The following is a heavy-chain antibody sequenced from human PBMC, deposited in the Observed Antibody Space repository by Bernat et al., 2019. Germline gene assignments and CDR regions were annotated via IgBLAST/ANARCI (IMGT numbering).Heavy chain of an antibody. CDR2: IKQDGSEK. D-gene: IGHD1-20*01. V-gene: IGHV3-7*03. J-gene: IGHJ3*01. CDR3: EKDNWNQRGVDGFDV. Sequence: HLVESGGGLVQPGMSLRLSCTTSGFPFSNYRMSWVRQAPGKGLEWVANIKQDGSEKYYVASVRGRFTISRDNAKNSLYSQMNRLRAEDTALYYCEKDNWNQRGVDGFDVWCKGTMVTVSS. CDR1: GFPFSNYR.